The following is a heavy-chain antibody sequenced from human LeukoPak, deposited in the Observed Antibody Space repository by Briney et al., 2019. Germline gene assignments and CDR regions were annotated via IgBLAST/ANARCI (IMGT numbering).Heavy chain of an antibody. CDR2: IIPILGIA. D-gene: IGHD2-21*01. CDR3: ARDFLGSRVVVSVTNAFDI. CDR1: GGTFSSYA. J-gene: IGHJ3*02. V-gene: IGHV1-69*04. Sequence: SVKVSCKASGGTFSSYAISWVRQAPGQGLEWMGRIIPILGIANYAQKFQGRVTITADKSTSTAYMELSSLRSEDTAVYYCARDFLGSRVVVSVTNAFDIWGQGTMVTVSS.